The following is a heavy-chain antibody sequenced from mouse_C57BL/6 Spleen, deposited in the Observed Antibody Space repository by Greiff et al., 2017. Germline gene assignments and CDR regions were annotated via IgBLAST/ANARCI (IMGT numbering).Heavy chain of an antibody. J-gene: IGHJ2*01. CDR3: ARSEESWGRRAHCDY. Sequence: QVQLQQPGTELVKPGASVKLSCKASGYTFTSYWMHWVKQRPGQGLEWIGNINPSNGGTNYNEKFKSKATLTVDKSSSTAYMQLSSLTSEDSAVYYCARSEESWGRRAHCDYWGQGTTLTVSS. CDR2: INPSNGGT. V-gene: IGHV1-53*01. CDR1: GYTFTSYW. D-gene: IGHD3-1*01.